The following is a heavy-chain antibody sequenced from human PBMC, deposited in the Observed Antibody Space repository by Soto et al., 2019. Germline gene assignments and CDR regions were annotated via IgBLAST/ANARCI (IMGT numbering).Heavy chain of an antibody. CDR1: GGSISSGGSY. J-gene: IGHJ4*02. CDR2: IYYSGST. Sequence: QVQLQESGPGLVKPSQTLSLPCTVSGGSISSGGSYWSWIRQHPGKGLEWIGYIYYSGSTYYNPSLKSRVTISVDTSKNQFSLKLSSVTAADTAVYYCARDKGSSGYLGENDYWGQGTLVTVSS. CDR3: ARDKGSSGYLGENDY. V-gene: IGHV4-31*03. D-gene: IGHD3-22*01.